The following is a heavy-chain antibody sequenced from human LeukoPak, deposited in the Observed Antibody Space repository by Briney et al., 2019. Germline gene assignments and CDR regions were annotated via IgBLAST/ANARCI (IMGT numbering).Heavy chain of an antibody. V-gene: IGHV3-21*01. CDR2: ISSSSIYI. CDR1: GFTFSSYS. J-gene: IGHJ3*02. Sequence: GGSLRLSCAASGFTFSSYSMNWVRQAPGKGLEWVSSISSSSIYIYYADSLKGRFSISRDNAKNSLYLQMNSLRAEDTAVYYCARGRDGYNLVDAFDIWGQGIMVTVSS. D-gene: IGHD5-24*01. CDR3: ARGRDGYNLVDAFDI.